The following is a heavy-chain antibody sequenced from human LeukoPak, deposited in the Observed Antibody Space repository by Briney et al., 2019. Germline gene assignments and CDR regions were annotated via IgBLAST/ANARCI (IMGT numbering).Heavy chain of an antibody. D-gene: IGHD2-2*01. CDR1: GFTFSSYA. Sequence: GGSLRLSCAASGFTFSSYAMHWVRQAPGRGLEWVAVISYDGSNKYYADSAKGRFTISRDNSKNTLYLQMNSLRAEDTAVYDCARANCSSTSCPRSWFDPWGQGTLVTVSS. J-gene: IGHJ5*02. CDR2: ISYDGSNK. V-gene: IGHV3-30*01. CDR3: ARANCSSTSCPRSWFDP.